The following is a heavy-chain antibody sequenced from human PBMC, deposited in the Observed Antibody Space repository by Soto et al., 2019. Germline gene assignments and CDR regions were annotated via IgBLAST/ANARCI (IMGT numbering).Heavy chain of an antibody. J-gene: IGHJ6*02. CDR1: GFTFSSYW. Sequence: GGSLRLSCAASGFTFSSYWMSWVRQAPGKGLEWVANIKQDGSEKYYVDSVKGRFTISRDNAKNSLYLQMNSLRAEDTAVYYCARERFEYSYVAYYYYGMDVWGQGTTVTVSS. D-gene: IGHD5-18*01. V-gene: IGHV3-7*01. CDR3: ARERFEYSYVAYYYYGMDV. CDR2: IKQDGSEK.